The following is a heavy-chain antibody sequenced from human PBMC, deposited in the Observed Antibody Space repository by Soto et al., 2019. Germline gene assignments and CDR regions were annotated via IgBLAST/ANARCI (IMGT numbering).Heavy chain of an antibody. Sequence: ASETLSLTCTVSGGSISSYYWSWIRQPPGKGLEWIGYIYYSGSTNYNPSLKSRVTISVDTSKNQFSLKLSSVTAADTAVYYCARDLDYWGQGTLVTVSS. J-gene: IGHJ4*02. CDR1: GGSISSYY. CDR2: IYYSGST. CDR3: ARDLDY. V-gene: IGHV4-59*01.